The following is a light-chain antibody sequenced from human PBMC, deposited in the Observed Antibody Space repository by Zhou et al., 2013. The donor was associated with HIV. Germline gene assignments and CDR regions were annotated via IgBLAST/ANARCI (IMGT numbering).Light chain of an antibody. Sequence: DIQMTQSPSTLSASVGDRVTITCRASQSISSWLAWYQQKQGKAPKLLIYKASSLESGVPSRFSGSGFGTEFTLTISSLQPDDFATYYCQQCKSYPYTFGQGTKLEIK. CDR1: QSISSW. V-gene: IGKV1-5*03. CDR3: QQCKSYPYT. CDR2: KAS. J-gene: IGKJ2*01.